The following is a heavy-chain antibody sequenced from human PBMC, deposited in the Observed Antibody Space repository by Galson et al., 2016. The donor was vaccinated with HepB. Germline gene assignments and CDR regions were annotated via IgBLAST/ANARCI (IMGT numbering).Heavy chain of an antibody. Sequence: PALVKPTQTLTLTCTFSGFSLSTNGMCVSWIRQPPGKPLEWLALIDWNADKLYSTSLKTSLTLSKDTSKNQVVLTMTNMDPVDTATYYCARASGYYSIFDYWGQGTLVTVSS. D-gene: IGHD3-3*01. V-gene: IGHV2-70*01. CDR3: ARASGYYSIFDY. J-gene: IGHJ4*02. CDR1: GFSLSTNGMC. CDR2: IDWNADK.